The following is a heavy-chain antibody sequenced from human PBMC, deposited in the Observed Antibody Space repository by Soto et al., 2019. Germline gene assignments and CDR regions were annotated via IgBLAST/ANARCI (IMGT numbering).Heavy chain of an antibody. CDR2: ISYDGNNK. CDR1: GFTFSTYG. Sequence: QVQLVESGGGVVQPGRSLRLSCAASGFTFSTYGVHWVRQAPGKGLEWVSFISYDGNNKYYADSVKGRFTISRDNSKNTLYLQMNSLGAEDTAVYYCAKDLCFLVSGSGSYGLDYCGQGTLVTVSS. D-gene: IGHD3-10*01. J-gene: IGHJ4*02. CDR3: AKDLCFLVSGSGSYGLDY. V-gene: IGHV3-30*18.